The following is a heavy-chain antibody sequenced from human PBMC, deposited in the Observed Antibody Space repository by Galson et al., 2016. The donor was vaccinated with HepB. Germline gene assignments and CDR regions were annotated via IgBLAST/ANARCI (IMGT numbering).Heavy chain of an antibody. CDR2: IKGDGSLK. CDR3: AREGIGDYFD. D-gene: IGHD2-21*01. V-gene: IGHV3-7*01. Sequence: SLRLSCAVSGLRFSDLWMDWVHQAPGKGLEWVANIKGDGSLKFYVDSVRGRFTISRDNAKNSVYLQMNSLTVEDTGVYYCAREGIGDYFDWGQGTLVTVSS. CDR1: GLRFSDLW. J-gene: IGHJ4*02.